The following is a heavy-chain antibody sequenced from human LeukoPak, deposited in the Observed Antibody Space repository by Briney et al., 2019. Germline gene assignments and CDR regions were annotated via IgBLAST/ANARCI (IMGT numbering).Heavy chain of an antibody. CDR1: GGSVSSGSYY. CDR2: IYYSGST. D-gene: IGHD2-2*01. CDR3: ARDKLVGYYYGMDV. Sequence: RPSETLSLTCTVSGGSVSSGSYYWSWFRQPPGKGLEWIGYIYYSGSTNYNPSLKSRVTISVDTSKNQFSLKLSSVTAADSAMYYCARDKLVGYYYGMDVWGQGTTVTVSS. V-gene: IGHV4-61*01. J-gene: IGHJ6*02.